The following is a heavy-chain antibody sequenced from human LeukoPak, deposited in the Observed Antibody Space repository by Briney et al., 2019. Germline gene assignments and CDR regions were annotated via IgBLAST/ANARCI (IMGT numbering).Heavy chain of an antibody. CDR2: ISGSGGST. J-gene: IGHJ4*02. Sequence: GGSLRLSCAASGFTFSSYAMSWVRQAPGKGLEWVSAISGSGGSTYYADSVKGRFTISRDNSKNTLYLQTNSLRAEDTAVYYCAKSKVLMVYAIDYWGQGTLVTVSS. CDR1: GFTFSSYA. V-gene: IGHV3-23*01. D-gene: IGHD2-8*01. CDR3: AKSKVLMVYAIDY.